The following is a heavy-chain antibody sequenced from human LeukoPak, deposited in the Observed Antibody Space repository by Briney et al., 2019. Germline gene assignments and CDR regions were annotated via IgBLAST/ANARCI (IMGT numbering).Heavy chain of an antibody. V-gene: IGHV1-69*13. CDR1: GGTFSSYA. CDR3: ASGEVGVVYRAGGRYYYYYHAMDV. D-gene: IGHD2-15*01. J-gene: IGHJ6*02. CDR2: IIPIFGTA. Sequence: LVKVSCKASGGTFSSYAISWVRQAPGQGLEWMGGIIPIFGTANYAQKFQGRVTITADESTSTAYMELSSLRSDDTAVYYCASGEVGVVYRAGGRYYYYYHAMDVWGQGTTVTVSS.